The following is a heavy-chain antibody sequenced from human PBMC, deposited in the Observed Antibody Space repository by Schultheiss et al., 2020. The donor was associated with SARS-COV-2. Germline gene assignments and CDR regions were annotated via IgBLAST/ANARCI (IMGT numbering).Heavy chain of an antibody. Sequence: GESLKISCAASGFTFSSYGMHWVRQAPGKGLEWVSYISSSGSTIYYADSVKGRFTISRDNAKNSLYLQMNSLRAEDTAVYYCARDRPYYDSSGYYALWGQGTLVTVSS. D-gene: IGHD3-22*01. CDR1: GFTFSSYG. CDR2: ISSSGSTI. CDR3: ARDRPYYDSSGYYAL. J-gene: IGHJ4*02. V-gene: IGHV3-48*04.